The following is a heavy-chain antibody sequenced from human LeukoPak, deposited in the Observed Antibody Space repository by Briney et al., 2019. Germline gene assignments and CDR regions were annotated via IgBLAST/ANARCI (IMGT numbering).Heavy chain of an antibody. CDR3: ARRGQDCGGDCYAFDF. CDR2: IYYSGST. CDR1: GGSISSSSYY. Sequence: SETLSLTCTVSGGSISSSSYYWGWIRQPPGKGLEWIGSIYYSGSTNYNPSLKSRVTISVDTSKNQFSLKLSSVTAADTAVYYCARRGQDCGGDCYAFDFWGQGTLVTVSS. J-gene: IGHJ4*02. D-gene: IGHD2-21*02. V-gene: IGHV4-39*07.